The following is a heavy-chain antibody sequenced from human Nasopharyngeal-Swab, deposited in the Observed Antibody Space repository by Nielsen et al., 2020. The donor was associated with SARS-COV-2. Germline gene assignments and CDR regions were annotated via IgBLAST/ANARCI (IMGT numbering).Heavy chain of an antibody. D-gene: IGHD3-10*01. V-gene: IGHV7-4-1*02. Sequence: ASVKVSCKASGSTFTSYAMNWLLQAPAQGLEWMGWINTNTGNPTYAQGFTGRFVFSLDTSVSTAYLQISSLKAEDTAVYYCAREERGVTLEGGYYYYGMDVWGQGTTVTVSS. CDR1: GSTFTSYA. J-gene: IGHJ6*02. CDR3: AREERGVTLEGGYYYYGMDV. CDR2: INTNTGNP.